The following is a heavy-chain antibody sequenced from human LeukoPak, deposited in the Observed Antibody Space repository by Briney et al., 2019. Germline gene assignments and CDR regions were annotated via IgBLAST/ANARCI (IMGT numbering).Heavy chain of an antibody. CDR3: VREDAHTYYFDF. V-gene: IGHV1-46*01. Sequence: GASVQVSCKTSGYTLTSYHMHWVRQAPGQGLEWVAIIKSTGDTTVYAQKFQGRVTVTRDTSTSTVYMDLSSLSSEDTAVYYCVREDAHTYYFDFWGPGTLVTVSS. J-gene: IGHJ4*02. CDR2: IKSTGDTT. D-gene: IGHD2-2*01. CDR1: GYTLTSYH.